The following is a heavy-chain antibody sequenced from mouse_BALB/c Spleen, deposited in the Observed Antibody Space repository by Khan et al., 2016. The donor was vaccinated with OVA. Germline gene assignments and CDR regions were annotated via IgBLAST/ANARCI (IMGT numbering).Heavy chain of an antibody. D-gene: IGHD2-12*01. V-gene: IGHV9-4*02. Sequence: QIQLVQSGPELKRPGETVRISCKASGYTFTTAGIQWVQKMPGKGLKWIGWINTHSGVPKYAEDFKGRFAFSLEISATTAYLQLTNLKYEDAATSFGARGGAAYYRSDGGAMEYWGQGTSVTVSS. CDR1: GYTFTTAG. J-gene: IGHJ4*01. CDR3: ARGGAAYYRSDGGAMEY. CDR2: INTHSGVP.